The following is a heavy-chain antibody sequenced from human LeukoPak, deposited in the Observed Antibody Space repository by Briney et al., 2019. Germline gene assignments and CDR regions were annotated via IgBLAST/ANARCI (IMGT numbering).Heavy chain of an antibody. CDR2: IYHSGST. J-gene: IGHJ4*02. CDR1: GYSISSGYY. D-gene: IGHD1-26*01. CDR3: ARHRVGANYFDY. V-gene: IGHV4-38-2*01. Sequence: PSETLSLTCAVSGYSISSGYYWGWIRQPPGQGLEWIGSIYHSGSTYYNPSLKSRVTISVDTSKNQFSLKLSSVTAADTAVYYCARHRVGANYFDYWGQGTLVTVSS.